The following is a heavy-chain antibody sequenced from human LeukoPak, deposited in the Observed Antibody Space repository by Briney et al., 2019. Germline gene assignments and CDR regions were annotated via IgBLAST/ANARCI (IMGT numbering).Heavy chain of an antibody. CDR3: ARPSGRYYYDSSGYVV. D-gene: IGHD3-22*01. CDR1: GGPFSGYY. J-gene: IGHJ4*02. Sequence: SETLSLTCAVYGGPFSGYYWSWIRQPPGKGLEWIGEINHSGSTNYNPSLKSRVTISVDTSKNQFSLKLSSVTAADTAVYYCARPSGRYYYDSSGYVVWGQGTLVTVSS. CDR2: INHSGST. V-gene: IGHV4-34*01.